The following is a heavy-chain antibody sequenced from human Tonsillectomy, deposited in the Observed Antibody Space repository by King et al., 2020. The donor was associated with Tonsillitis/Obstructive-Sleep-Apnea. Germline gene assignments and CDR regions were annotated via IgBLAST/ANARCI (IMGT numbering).Heavy chain of an antibody. CDR1: GFTFSSYA. CDR2: ISYDGSNK. CDR3: ARDGIVVVPARIYTYYYYYYMDV. V-gene: IGHV3-30*04. Sequence: VQLVESGGGVVQPGRSLRLSCAASGFTFSSYAMHWVRQAPGKGLEWVAVISYDGSNKYYADSVKGRFTISRDNSKNTLYLQMNSLRAEDTAVYYCARDGIVVVPARIYTYYYYYYMDVWGKGTTVTVSS. D-gene: IGHD2-2*01. J-gene: IGHJ6*03.